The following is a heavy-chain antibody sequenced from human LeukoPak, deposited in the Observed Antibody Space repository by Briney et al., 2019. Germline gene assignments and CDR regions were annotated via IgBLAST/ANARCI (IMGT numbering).Heavy chain of an antibody. J-gene: IGHJ4*02. CDR3: ARGIDY. V-gene: IGHV3-23*01. CDR1: GFTFSSYA. CDR2: ISGSGNST. Sequence: PGGSLRLSCAASGFTFSSYAMNWVRQAPGKGLEWVSTISGSGNSTYYADSVKGRFTISRDTSKNMVFLQMNSLRVEDTAVYYCARGIDYWGRGTLVTVSS.